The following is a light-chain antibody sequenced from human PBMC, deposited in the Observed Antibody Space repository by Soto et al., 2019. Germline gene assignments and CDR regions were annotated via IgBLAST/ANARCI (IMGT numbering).Light chain of an antibody. J-gene: IGKJ2*01. V-gene: IGKV3-20*01. Sequence: EIVLTQSPGTLSLSPGERATLSCRASQSFSSSYLAWYQKKPGQAPRLLIYATSSRATGIPDRFSGSGSGTDFTLTISRLEPEDFAVYYCQQFDSSLYTFGQGTKVEIK. CDR3: QQFDSSLYT. CDR1: QSFSSSY. CDR2: ATS.